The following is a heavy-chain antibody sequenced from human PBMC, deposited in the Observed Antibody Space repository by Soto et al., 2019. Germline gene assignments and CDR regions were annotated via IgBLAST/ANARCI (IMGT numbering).Heavy chain of an antibody. CDR1: GESFRVYY. V-gene: IGHV4-34*01. J-gene: IGHJ6*02. D-gene: IGHD4-17*01. Sequence: SDTLSLTCAVYGESFRVYYCSSIGDPPGKGLEWIGEINHSGSTNYNPSLKSRVTISVDTSKNQFSLKLSSVTAADTAVYYCAREGYGDYVDYYYGMDVWGQGTTVT. CDR3: AREGYGDYVDYYYGMDV. CDR2: INHSGST.